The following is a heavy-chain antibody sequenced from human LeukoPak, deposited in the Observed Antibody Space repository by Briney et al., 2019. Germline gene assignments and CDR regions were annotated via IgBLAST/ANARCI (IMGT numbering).Heavy chain of an antibody. CDR1: GGSFSGYY. V-gene: IGHV4-34*01. CDR3: ARGQLVRGRAHDY. D-gene: IGHD3-10*01. CDR2: INHSGST. Sequence: SETLSLTCAVYGGSFSGYYWSWIRQPPGKGLEWIGEINHSGSTNYNPSLKSRVTISVDTSKNQFSLKLRSVTAADTAVYYCARGQLVRGRAHDYWGQGTLVTVSS. J-gene: IGHJ4*02.